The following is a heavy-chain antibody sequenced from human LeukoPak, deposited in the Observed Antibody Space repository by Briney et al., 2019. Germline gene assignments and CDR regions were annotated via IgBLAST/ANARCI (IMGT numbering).Heavy chain of an antibody. D-gene: IGHD1-26*01. CDR2: IRYDGSDK. Sequence: GGSLRLSCAASGFTFSSYGMHWVRQAPGKGLVRVAFIRYDGSDKYYADSVKGRFTISRDNSKNTLYLQMNSLRAEDTALYYCAKADRGSYYGLGDYFDYWGQGTPVTVSS. CDR3: AKADRGSYYGLGDYFDY. CDR1: GFTFSSYG. V-gene: IGHV3-30*02. J-gene: IGHJ4*02.